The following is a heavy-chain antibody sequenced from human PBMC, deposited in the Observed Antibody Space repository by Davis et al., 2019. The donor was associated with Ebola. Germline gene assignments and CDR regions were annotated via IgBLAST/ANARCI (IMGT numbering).Heavy chain of an antibody. Sequence: GESLKISCKGSGDSFTGYWISWVRQMPGKGLEWMGRIDPSDSYTHYSPSFQGHVTISADKSISTAYLQWSSLKASDTAMYYCAGTNWGVAAGGRDYFYYYGMDVWGQGTTVTVSS. CDR2: IDPSDSYT. D-gene: IGHD7-27*01. CDR3: AGTNWGVAAGGRDYFYYYGMDV. CDR1: GDSFTGYW. V-gene: IGHV5-10-1*01. J-gene: IGHJ6*02.